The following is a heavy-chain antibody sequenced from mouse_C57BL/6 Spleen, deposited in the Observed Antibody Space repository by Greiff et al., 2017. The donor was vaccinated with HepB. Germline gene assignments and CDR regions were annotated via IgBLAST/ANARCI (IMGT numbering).Heavy chain of an antibody. CDR1: GFTFSDYG. D-gene: IGHD3-2*02. CDR2: ISSGSSTI. V-gene: IGHV5-17*01. Sequence: EVMLVESGGGLVKPGGSLKLSCAASGFTFSDYGMHWVRQAPEKGLEWVAYISSGSSTIYYADTVKGRFTISRDNAKNTLFLQRTSLRSEDTAMYYCARELLRLRGYAMDYWGQGTSVTVSS. CDR3: ARELLRLRGYAMDY. J-gene: IGHJ4*01.